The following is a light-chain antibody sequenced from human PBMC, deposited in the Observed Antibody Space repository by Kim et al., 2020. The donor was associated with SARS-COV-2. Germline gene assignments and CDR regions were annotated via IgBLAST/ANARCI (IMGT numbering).Light chain of an antibody. CDR1: QDITTW. V-gene: IGKV1-5*03. CDR2: KAS. CDR3: QHYSRFPYT. J-gene: IGKJ2*01. Sequence: DIQMTQSPSTLSVSVGDRVTITCRASQDITTWLAWYQQKPGKAPKLLIYKASNLESGVPSRFSASGSGTDFTLTISSLQPEDFATYYCQHYSRFPYTFGQGTKLEI.